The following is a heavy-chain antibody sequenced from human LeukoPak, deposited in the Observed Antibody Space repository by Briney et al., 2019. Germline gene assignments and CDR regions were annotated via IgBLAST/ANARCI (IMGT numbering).Heavy chain of an antibody. CDR3: ARDNDTDYTSSPGWFDS. Sequence: PGRSLRLSCAAPGLTFSNYAMNWVRRAPGKGQEWVAVISSDGSNKFYADSVKGRFTVSRDNSKNTLFLQMNSLRVEDTAVYYCARDNDTDYTSSPGWFDSWGQGTLVTVSS. D-gene: IGHD2-2*02. J-gene: IGHJ5*01. V-gene: IGHV3-30-3*01. CDR1: GLTFSNYA. CDR2: ISSDGSNK.